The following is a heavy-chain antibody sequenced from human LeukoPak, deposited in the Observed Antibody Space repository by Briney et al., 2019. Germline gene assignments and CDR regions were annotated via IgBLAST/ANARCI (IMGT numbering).Heavy chain of an antibody. D-gene: IGHD5-18*01. V-gene: IGHV3-7*04. CDR2: IQQDGSEK. CDR1: GFTFSDYW. Sequence: GGSLRPSCAASGFTFSDYWMSWVRQAPGKGLEWVANIQQDGSEKYYVDSVKGRFTISRDNAKKSLFLQVSSLRGEDTAVYYCARDRGFSYGIDFWGQGTLVTVSS. J-gene: IGHJ4*02. CDR3: ARDRGFSYGIDF.